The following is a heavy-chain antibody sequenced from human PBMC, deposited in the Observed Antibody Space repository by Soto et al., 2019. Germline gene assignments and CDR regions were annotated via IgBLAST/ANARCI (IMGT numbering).Heavy chain of an antibody. Sequence: SETLSLTCSVSSDSMNSGGYYWSWIRQHPGKGLEWIGYIYSNGDTYYNPSLKSRVTISVDTSKNQFSLNLTSVTAADTAVYYCARRGGSSSGYYYYAMDVWGRGTTGTVSS. D-gene: IGHD6-6*01. CDR1: SDSMNSGGYY. CDR3: ARRGGSSSGYYYYAMDV. CDR2: IYSNGDT. J-gene: IGHJ6*02. V-gene: IGHV4-31*03.